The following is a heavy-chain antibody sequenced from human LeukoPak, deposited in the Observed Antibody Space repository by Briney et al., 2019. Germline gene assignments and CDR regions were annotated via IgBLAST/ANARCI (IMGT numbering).Heavy chain of an antibody. CDR1: GYSFSNYW. J-gene: IGHJ5*01. Sequence: KPRESPRISCKGSGYSFSNYWISWVRQMPGKGLEWLGNIDPSDSYTNYSPSFQGHVTISADKSISTAYLQWSSLKASDTAIYYCAKGDGYDSDSWGQGTLVTVSS. V-gene: IGHV5-10-1*01. D-gene: IGHD5-12*01. CDR3: AKGDGYDSDS. CDR2: IDPSDSYT.